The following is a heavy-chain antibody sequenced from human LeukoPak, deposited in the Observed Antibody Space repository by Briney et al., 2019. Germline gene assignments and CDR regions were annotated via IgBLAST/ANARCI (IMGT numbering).Heavy chain of an antibody. V-gene: IGHV3-30-3*01. Sequence: GGSLRPSCAASGFTFSTYAMHWVRQAPGKGLEWVAVMSYDGSDKFYADSVKGRFTISRDDSKSSLYLQMNSLRAEDTAVYYCARVTRSSIAARPLDYWGQGTLVTVSS. CDR2: MSYDGSDK. CDR3: ARVTRSSIAARPLDY. J-gene: IGHJ4*02. D-gene: IGHD6-6*01. CDR1: GFTFSTYA.